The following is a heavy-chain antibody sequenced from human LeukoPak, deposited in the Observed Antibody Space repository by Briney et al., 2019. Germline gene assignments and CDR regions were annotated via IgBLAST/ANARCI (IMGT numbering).Heavy chain of an antibody. V-gene: IGHV3-7*03. CDR3: ARPQSSSGYYWPFDD. J-gene: IGHJ4*02. CDR1: GFAFSSYW. D-gene: IGHD3-22*01. CDR2: IKQDGSEK. Sequence: GGSLRLSCVASGFAFSSYWMSWVRQAPGKGLEWVANIKQDGSEKYYVDSVKGRFTISRDNAKNSLYLQVNSLRAEDTAVYYCARPQSSSGYYWPFDDWGQGTLVTVSS.